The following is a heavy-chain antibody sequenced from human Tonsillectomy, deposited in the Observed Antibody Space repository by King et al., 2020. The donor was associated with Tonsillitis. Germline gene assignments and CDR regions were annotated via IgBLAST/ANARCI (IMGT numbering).Heavy chain of an antibody. CDR2: ISYDGSNK. V-gene: IGHV3-30*18. D-gene: IGHD5-12*01. J-gene: IGHJ6*03. CDR1: GFTFSSYA. Sequence: VQLVESGGGVVQPGRSLRLSCAASGFTFSSYAMHWVRQAPGKGLEWVAVISYDGSNKFYADSVKGRFTISRDNSKNTLYLQMNSLRGEDTAVYYCAKDVRLSGSDLGYYYDYRDVWGKGTTVSVSS. CDR3: AKDVRLSGSDLGYYYDYRDV.